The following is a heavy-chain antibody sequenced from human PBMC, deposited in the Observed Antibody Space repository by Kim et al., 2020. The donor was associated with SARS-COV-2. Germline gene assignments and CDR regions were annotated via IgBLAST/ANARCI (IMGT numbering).Heavy chain of an antibody. D-gene: IGHD1-26*01. CDR2: IWYDGSNK. V-gene: IGHV3-33*01. J-gene: IGHJ4*02. CDR3: ARGELLRFEKYYFDY. Sequence: GGSLRLSCAASGFTFSSYGMHWVRQAPGKGLEWVAVIWYDGSNKYYADSVKGRFTISRDNSKNTLYLQMNSLRAEDTAVYYCARGELLRFEKYYFDYWGQGTLVTVSS. CDR1: GFTFSSYG.